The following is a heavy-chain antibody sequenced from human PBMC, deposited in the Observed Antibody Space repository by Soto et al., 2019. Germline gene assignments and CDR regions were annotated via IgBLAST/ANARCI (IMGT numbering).Heavy chain of an antibody. Sequence: KPSETLSLTCTVSGGSISSGGYYWSWIRQHPGKGLEWIGYIYYSGSTFYNPSLKSRVTTSVDTSKNQFSLKLSSVTAADTAVYYCASEVVYAYYDSSGYYQHFDYWGQGTLVTVSS. V-gene: IGHV4-31*03. J-gene: IGHJ4*02. CDR2: IYYSGST. CDR1: GGSISSGGYY. CDR3: ASEVVYAYYDSSGYYQHFDY. D-gene: IGHD3-22*01.